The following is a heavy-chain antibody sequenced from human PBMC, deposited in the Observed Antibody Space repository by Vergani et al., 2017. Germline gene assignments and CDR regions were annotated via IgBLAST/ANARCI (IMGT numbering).Heavy chain of an antibody. V-gene: IGHV3-23*04. CDR1: GFTFINAW. CDR3: AKQYFVSGNYLFDY. D-gene: IGHD3-10*01. CDR2: ISGGGVSA. Sequence: EVQLVESGGGLVKPGGSLRLSCAASGFTFINAWMTWVRQAPGKGLEWVSGISGGGVSAYYTDSVKGLFTLSRNNSKNMLFLQMNNLRTEDTAIYYCAKQYFVSGNYLFDYWGQGTLVTVSS. J-gene: IGHJ4*02.